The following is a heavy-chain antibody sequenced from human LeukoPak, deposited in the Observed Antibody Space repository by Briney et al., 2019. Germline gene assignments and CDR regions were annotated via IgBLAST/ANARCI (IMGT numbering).Heavy chain of an antibody. CDR3: PTVVGIVVVVAATPNWFDP. J-gene: IGHJ5*02. CDR2: IKSKMDGGTT. D-gene: IGHD2-15*01. CDR1: GFTFSNAW. Sequence: GGSLRLSCAASGFTFSNAWMSWVRQAPGEGLEWVGGIKSKMDGGTTDYAAPVKGRFTISRDDSKNTLYLQMNSLKTEDTAVYYCPTVVGIVVVVAATPNWFDPWGQGPLVTVPS. V-gene: IGHV3-15*01.